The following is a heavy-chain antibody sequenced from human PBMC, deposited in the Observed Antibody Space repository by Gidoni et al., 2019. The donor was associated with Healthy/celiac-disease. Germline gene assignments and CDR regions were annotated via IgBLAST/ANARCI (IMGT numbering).Heavy chain of an antibody. CDR2: ISSSGSTI. Sequence: EVQLVESGGGLVQPGGSLRLSCAASGFTFSSYEMNWVRQAPGKGLEWVSYISSSGSTIYYADSVKGRFTISRDNAKNSLYLQMNSLRAEDTAVYYCASLTYYDFWSATPWFDPWGQGTLVTVSS. CDR1: GFTFSSYE. D-gene: IGHD3-3*01. V-gene: IGHV3-48*03. J-gene: IGHJ5*02. CDR3: ASLTYYDFWSATPWFDP.